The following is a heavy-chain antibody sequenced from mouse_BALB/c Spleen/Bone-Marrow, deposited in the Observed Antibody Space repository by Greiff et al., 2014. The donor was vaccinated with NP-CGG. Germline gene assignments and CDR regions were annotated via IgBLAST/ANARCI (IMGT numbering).Heavy chain of an antibody. D-gene: IGHD2-4*01. CDR2: IWRGGST. V-gene: IGHV2-5-1*01. J-gene: IGHJ3*01. Sequence: QVQLQQPGPSLVQPSQSLSITCTVSGFSLTSYGVHWVRQSPGKGLEWLGVIWRGGSTDCTAAFMSRQSITKDNSKSQVIFKMISLQGDATEISDCAKWGNYDWFAYWGQGTLVTVSA. CDR3: AKWGNYDWFAY. CDR1: GFSLTSYG.